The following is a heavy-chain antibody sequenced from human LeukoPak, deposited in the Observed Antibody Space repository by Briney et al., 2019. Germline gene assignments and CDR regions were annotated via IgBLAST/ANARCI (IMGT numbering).Heavy chain of an antibody. J-gene: IGHJ6*03. D-gene: IGHD5-12*01. V-gene: IGHV4-59*01. CDR2: IYYSGST. CDR3: ARRTGVARYYYYYMDV. CDR1: GGSISPYY. Sequence: SETLSLTCTVSGGSISPYYWSWIRQPPGKGLEWIGYIYYSGSTNYNPSLKSRVTISVDTSKNQFSLKLSSVTAADTAVYYCARRTGVARYYYYYMDVWGKGTTVTVSS.